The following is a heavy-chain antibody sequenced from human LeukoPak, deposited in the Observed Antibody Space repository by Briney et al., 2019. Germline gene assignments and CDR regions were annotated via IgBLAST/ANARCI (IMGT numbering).Heavy chain of an antibody. CDR1: GGSISSYY. J-gene: IGHJ4*02. V-gene: IGHV4-4*07. D-gene: IGHD6-19*01. Sequence: SATLSLTCTVSGGSISSYYWSWIRPPAGKGLEWIGRIYTSGSTNYNLSLKSRVTMSVDTSKNQFSLKLSSVTAADTAVYYCAREGYSSGWGGGDFDYWGQGTLVTVSS. CDR3: AREGYSSGWGGGDFDY. CDR2: IYTSGST.